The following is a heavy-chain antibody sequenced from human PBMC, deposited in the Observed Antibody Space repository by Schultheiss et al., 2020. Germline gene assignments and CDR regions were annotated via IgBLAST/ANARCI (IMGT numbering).Heavy chain of an antibody. J-gene: IGHJ6*03. CDR3: ARDTAVVTSYYYMDV. V-gene: IGHV3-21*01. CDR2: ISSSSSYI. CDR1: GFTFSSYS. Sequence: GGSLRLSCAASGFTFSSYSMNWVRQAPGKGLEWVSSISSSSSYIYYADSVKGRFTISRDNAKNSLYLQMNSLRDEDTAVYYCARDTAVVTSYYYMDVWGKGTTVTVSS. D-gene: IGHD4-23*01.